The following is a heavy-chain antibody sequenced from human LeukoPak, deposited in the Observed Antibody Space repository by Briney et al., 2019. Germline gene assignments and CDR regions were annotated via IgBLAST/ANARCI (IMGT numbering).Heavy chain of an antibody. V-gene: IGHV4-59*08. CDR3: ARGSSGSYYVGYAFDI. D-gene: IGHD1-26*01. J-gene: IGHJ3*02. Sequence: KSSETLSLTCTVSGGSISSYYWSWIRQPPGKGLEWIGYIYYSGSTNYNPSLKSRVTISVDTSKNQFSLKLSSVTAADTAVYYCARGSSGSYYVGYAFDIWGQGTMVTVSS. CDR2: IYYSGST. CDR1: GGSISSYY.